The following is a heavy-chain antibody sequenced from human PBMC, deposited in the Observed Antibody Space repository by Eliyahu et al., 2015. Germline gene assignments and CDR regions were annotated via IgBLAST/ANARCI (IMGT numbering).Heavy chain of an antibody. J-gene: IGHJ3*02. CDR2: IYYSGST. D-gene: IGHD2-15*01. Sequence: QVQLQESGPGLVKPSXPLSLTSTVSGXSXRSVXSYXSWIRQHPGKGLEWIGDIYYSGSTXYNPSLKSRVTISVDTSKNQFSLKLSSVTAADTAVYYCARSLVVAATTGLYGAFDIWGQGTMVTVSS. CDR1: GXSXRSVXSY. CDR3: ARSLVVAATTGLYGAFDI. V-gene: IGHV4-31*03.